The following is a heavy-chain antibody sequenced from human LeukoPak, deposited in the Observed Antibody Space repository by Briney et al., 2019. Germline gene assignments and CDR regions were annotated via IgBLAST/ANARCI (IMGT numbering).Heavy chain of an antibody. V-gene: IGHV3-9*01. Sequence: PGGSLRLSCVASGFPFDDYGMFWVRQSPGKGLEWVSSISWNSGIIDYADSVKGRFTISRDNAKNSLYLQMNSLRVEDRAFYYCAKDRFFYDSGSKANWGQGTLVTVSS. CDR1: GFPFDDYG. CDR2: ISWNSGII. J-gene: IGHJ4*02. CDR3: AKDRFFYDSGSKAN. D-gene: IGHD3-22*01.